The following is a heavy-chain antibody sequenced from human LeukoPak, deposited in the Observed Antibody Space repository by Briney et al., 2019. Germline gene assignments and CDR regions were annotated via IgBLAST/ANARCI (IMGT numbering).Heavy chain of an antibody. CDR3: ASSDGLPPRSDSSYDVFDY. V-gene: IGHV4-4*02. CDR1: GGSLICGNL. J-gene: IGHJ4*02. Sequence: PSGTPSLTCAFSGGSLICGNLWGLGRPPPGKGLEWVGGIYYCGRTNYNPSLKSRVTISLDKSKNQFSLNLSSVTAADTALYYCASSDGLPPRSDSSYDVFDYWGQGTLVTVSS. D-gene: IGHD5-12*01. CDR2: IYYCGRT.